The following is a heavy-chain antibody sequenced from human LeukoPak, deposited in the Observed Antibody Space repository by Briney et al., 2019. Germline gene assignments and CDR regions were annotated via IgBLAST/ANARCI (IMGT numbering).Heavy chain of an antibody. CDR3: ARDPTMYYYDSSGYYG. J-gene: IGHJ4*02. CDR2: IYYSGST. D-gene: IGHD3-22*01. CDR1: GGSISSNSYY. Sequence: SETLSLTCTVSGGSISSNSYYWGWIRQPPGKGLEWIGSIYYSGSTYYNPSLKSRVTISVDTSKNQFSLKLSSVTAADTAVYYCARDPTMYYYDSSGYYGWGQGTLVTVSS. V-gene: IGHV4-39*07.